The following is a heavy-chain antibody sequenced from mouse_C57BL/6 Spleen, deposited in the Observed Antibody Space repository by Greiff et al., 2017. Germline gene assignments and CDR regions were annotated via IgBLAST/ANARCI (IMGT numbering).Heavy chain of an antibody. CDR3: TRETGTRFAY. D-gene: IGHD4-1*01. CDR2: IDPETGGT. Sequence: QVQLQQSGAELVRPGASVTLSCKASGYTFTDYEMHWVKQTPVHGLEWIGAIDPETGGTAYNQKFKGKAILTADKSSSTAYMELRSLTSEDSAVYYCTRETGTRFAYWGQGTLVTVSA. V-gene: IGHV1-15*01. J-gene: IGHJ3*01. CDR1: GYTFTDYE.